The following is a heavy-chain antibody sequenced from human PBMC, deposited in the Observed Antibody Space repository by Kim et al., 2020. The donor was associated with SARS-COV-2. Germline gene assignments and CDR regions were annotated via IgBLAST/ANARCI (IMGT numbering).Heavy chain of an antibody. D-gene: IGHD2-15*01. V-gene: IGHV1-69*13. CDR2: IIPIFGTA. CDR1: GGTFSSYA. CDR3: ARALGSLGYCSGGSCFREGFDI. J-gene: IGHJ3*02. Sequence: SVKVSCKASGGTFSSYAISWVRQAPGQGLEWMGGIIPIFGTANYAQKFQGRVTITSDESTSTAYMELSSLRSEDTAVYYCARALGSLGYCSGGSCFREGFDIWGQGTMVTVSS.